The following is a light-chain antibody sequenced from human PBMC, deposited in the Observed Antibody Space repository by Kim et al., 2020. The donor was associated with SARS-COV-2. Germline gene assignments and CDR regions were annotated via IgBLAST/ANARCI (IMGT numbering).Light chain of an antibody. Sequence: CPGEKATLSYRANLPVRMRLLAWYQQKPGQAPRLLIYGASKRAAGIPDRFSGSGSETDFTLNISGLEAEDFALYYCQQYSKSPWTFGQGTKVDIK. J-gene: IGKJ1*01. CDR2: GAS. V-gene: IGKV3-20*01. CDR1: LPVRMRL. CDR3: QQYSKSPWT.